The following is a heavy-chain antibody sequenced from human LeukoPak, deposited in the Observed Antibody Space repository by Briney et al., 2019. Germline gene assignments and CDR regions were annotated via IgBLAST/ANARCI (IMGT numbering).Heavy chain of an antibody. D-gene: IGHD3/OR15-3a*01. J-gene: IGHJ5*01. CDR2: IRNDGSDK. V-gene: IGHV3-30*02. CDR3: ANLPNMDHHDS. CDR1: GYTFTNYG. Sequence: GGSLRLSCAPSGYTFTNYGMHWVRQAPGKGLEWVAFIRNDGSDKSYADSVMGRFTISRDNSKNTLFLQMKSLRAEDTAVYYCANLPNMDHHDSWGQGTLVTVSS.